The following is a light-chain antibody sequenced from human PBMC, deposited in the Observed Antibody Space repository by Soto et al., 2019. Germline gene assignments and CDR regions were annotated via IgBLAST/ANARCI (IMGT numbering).Light chain of an antibody. CDR2: GAS. V-gene: IGKV3-11*01. CDR3: QQRSSWPLT. J-gene: IGKJ4*02. Sequence: ELVWTQSPATLSLSPGERATISCRASQSLSKSLVWYQKKPGQAPRILIDGASNRATGIPDRFSGSGSGTDINLTISRLEPEDFAVYLCQQRSSWPLTFGGGTKLDIK. CDR1: QSLSKS.